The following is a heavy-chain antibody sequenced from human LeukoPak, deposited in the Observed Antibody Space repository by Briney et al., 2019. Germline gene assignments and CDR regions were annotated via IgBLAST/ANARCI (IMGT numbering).Heavy chain of an antibody. Sequence: GGSLRLSCVVSGITLSSCGMSWVRQAPGQGLEWVSGIRAAGGSTKYADSVKGRFTISRDNSKNILYLQMNSLRAEDTAVYFCAKRGVVIRGVLVIGLHIEAYYFDSWGQGILVTVSS. CDR2: IRAAGGST. CDR1: GITLSSCG. CDR3: AKRGVVIRGVLVIGLHIEAYYFDS. V-gene: IGHV3-23*01. D-gene: IGHD3-10*01. J-gene: IGHJ4*02.